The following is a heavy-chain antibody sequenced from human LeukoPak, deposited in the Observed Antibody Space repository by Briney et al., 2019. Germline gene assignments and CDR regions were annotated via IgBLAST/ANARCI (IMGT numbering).Heavy chain of an antibody. CDR3: AKDIGHYDSSGYYPAGPFDY. V-gene: IGHV3-9*01. CDR1: GFTFDDYA. J-gene: IGHJ4*02. CDR2: ISWNSGSI. D-gene: IGHD3-22*01. Sequence: GGSLRLSRAASGFTFDDYAMHWVRQAPGKGLEWVSGISWNSGSIGYADSVKGRFTISRDNAKNSLYLQMNSLRAEDTALYYCAKDIGHYDSSGYYPAGPFDYWGQGTLVTVSS.